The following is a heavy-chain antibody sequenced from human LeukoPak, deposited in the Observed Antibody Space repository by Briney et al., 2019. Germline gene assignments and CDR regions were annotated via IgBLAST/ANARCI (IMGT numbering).Heavy chain of an antibody. CDR3: ARSSYFTPRTPNY. V-gene: IGHV4-34*01. CDR1: GGSFSGYY. J-gene: IGHJ4*02. D-gene: IGHD2-21*01. CDR2: INHSGST. Sequence: PSETLSLICAVYGGSFSGYYWSWIRQPPGKGLEWIGEINHSGSTNYNPSLKSRVTISVDTSKNQFSLKLSSVTAADTAVYYCARSSYFTPRTPNYWGQGTLVTVSS.